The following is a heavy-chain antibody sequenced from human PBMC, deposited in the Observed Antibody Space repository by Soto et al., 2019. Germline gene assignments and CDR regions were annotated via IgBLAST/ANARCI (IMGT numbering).Heavy chain of an antibody. CDR2: ISSSGHST. D-gene: IGHD3-3*01. Sequence: PGGSLRLSCSASGFAFSSHAMHWVRQAPGKGLEYVSAISSSGHSTYYADSVKGRFTISRDSSMNTLYLQMSSLRADDTAMYYCVTPRITIFGVVNGDFDYWGQGP. CDR1: GFAFSSHA. J-gene: IGHJ4*02. CDR3: VTPRITIFGVVNGDFDY. V-gene: IGHV3-64D*08.